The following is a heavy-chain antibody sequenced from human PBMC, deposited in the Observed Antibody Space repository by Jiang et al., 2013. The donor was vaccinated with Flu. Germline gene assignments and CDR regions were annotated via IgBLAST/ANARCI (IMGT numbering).Heavy chain of an antibody. J-gene: IGHJ6*04. V-gene: IGHV1-18*01. D-gene: IGHD4-17*01. CDR1: GGTFSSYA. Sequence: SGAEVKKPGSSVKVSCKASGGTFSSYAISWVRQAPGQGLEWMGWISAYNGNTNYAQKLQGRVTMTTDTSTSTAYMELRSLRSDDTAVYYCARFWSSVTKPYYYYGMDVWGKGTTVTVSS. CDR2: ISAYNGNT. CDR3: ARFWSSVTKPYYYYGMDV.